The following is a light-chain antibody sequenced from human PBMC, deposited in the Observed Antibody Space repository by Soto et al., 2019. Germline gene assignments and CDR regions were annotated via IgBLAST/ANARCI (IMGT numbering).Light chain of an antibody. CDR2: GVS. J-gene: IGKJ4*01. V-gene: IGKV3-20*01. CDR3: QQYGSYPLT. Sequence: ENVLTQSPGTLSLSPGERATLSCRASQSVSGTFLAWYQQKPGQAPRLLIYGVSIRATGIPDRFSGSGSGTDFTLTISRLEPEDFAVYYWQQYGSYPLTFGGGTKVEIK. CDR1: QSVSGTF.